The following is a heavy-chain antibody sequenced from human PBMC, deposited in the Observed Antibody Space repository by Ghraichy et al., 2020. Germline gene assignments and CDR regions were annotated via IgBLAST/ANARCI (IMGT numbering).Heavy chain of an antibody. Sequence: GGSLRLSCAASGFTISSYAMSWVRQAPGKGLEWVSAISGSGGSTYYADSVKGRFTISRDNSKNTLYLQMNSLRAEDTAVYYCAKDQSGSWYENAFDIWGQGTMVTVSS. CDR3: AKDQSGSWYENAFDI. V-gene: IGHV3-23*01. J-gene: IGHJ3*02. D-gene: IGHD6-13*01. CDR2: ISGSGGST. CDR1: GFTISSYA.